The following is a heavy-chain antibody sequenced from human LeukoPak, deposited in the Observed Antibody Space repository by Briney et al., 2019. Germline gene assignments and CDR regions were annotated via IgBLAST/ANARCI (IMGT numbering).Heavy chain of an antibody. V-gene: IGHV3-23*01. CDR3: ANLGIAVANWFDP. J-gene: IGHJ5*02. D-gene: IGHD6-19*01. CDR1: GFTFNSYA. Sequence: GGSLRLSCAASGFTFNSYAMSWVRQAPWERLQWVSGISDSGGNTYYADSVKGRFTISRDNSKNTLYLQMNSLRAEDTAVYYCANLGIAVANWFDPWGQGTLVTVSS. CDR2: ISDSGGNT.